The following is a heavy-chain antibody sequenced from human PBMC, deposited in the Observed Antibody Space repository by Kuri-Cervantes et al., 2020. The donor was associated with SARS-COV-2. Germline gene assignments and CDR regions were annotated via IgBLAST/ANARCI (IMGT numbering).Heavy chain of an antibody. CDR2: ISAYNGNT. D-gene: IGHD3-3*01. V-gene: IGHV1-18*01. CDR1: GYTFTSYG. Sequence: ASVKVSCKASGYTFTSYGISWVRQAPGQGLEWMGWISAYNGNTNYAQKIQGRVTMTTDTSTSTAYMELRSLRSDDTAVYYCARSIFGGSRDAFDIWGQGTMVTVSS. J-gene: IGHJ3*02. CDR3: ARSIFGGSRDAFDI.